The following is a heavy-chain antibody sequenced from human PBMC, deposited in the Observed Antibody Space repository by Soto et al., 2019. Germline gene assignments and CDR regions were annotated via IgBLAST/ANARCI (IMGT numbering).Heavy chain of an antibody. CDR3: ARETGENWTYEAH. Sequence: QVQQQESGPGLVKPSDTLSLTCRVSGAYISDFSWRWIRQPAGKGLEWIGRITINGNTQKNPSFKCRVPMSIVTSRNQFALNLQSSTAAWTALYYCARETGENWTYEAHWGPGTLVTVSS. CDR2: ITINGNT. CDR1: GAYISDFS. J-gene: IGHJ1*01. D-gene: IGHD1-7*01. V-gene: IGHV4-4*07.